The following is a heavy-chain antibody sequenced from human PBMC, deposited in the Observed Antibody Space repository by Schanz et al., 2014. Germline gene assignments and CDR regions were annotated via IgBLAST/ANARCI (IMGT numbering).Heavy chain of an antibody. D-gene: IGHD1-26*01. CDR1: GFNFANHA. Sequence: QVQLVDSGGGVVQPERSLRLSCAASGFNFANHAIHWVRQGQGNGLQWVAVISSDGSKKLYADSVKARFTISRDNSKNTLYLEMNSLRAEDTAVYYCARDRVGASSYFDYWGQGTLVTVSS. CDR2: ISSDGSKK. V-gene: IGHV3-33*05. J-gene: IGHJ4*02. CDR3: ARDRVGASSYFDY.